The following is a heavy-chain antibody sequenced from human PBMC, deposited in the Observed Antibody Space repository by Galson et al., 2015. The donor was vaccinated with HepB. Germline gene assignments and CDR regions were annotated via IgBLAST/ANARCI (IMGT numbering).Heavy chain of an antibody. CDR3: ARRNGSSGFYGMDV. V-gene: IGHV1-69*13. J-gene: IGHJ6*02. Sequence: SVKVSCKASGGTFSSYPISWVRQAPGQGLEWMGGVIPIFGTANYAQKFQGRVTITADESTSTAYMELSSLRSEDTAVYYCARRNGSSGFYGMDVWGQGTTVTVSS. CDR1: GGTFSSYP. D-gene: IGHD3-22*01. CDR2: VIPIFGTA.